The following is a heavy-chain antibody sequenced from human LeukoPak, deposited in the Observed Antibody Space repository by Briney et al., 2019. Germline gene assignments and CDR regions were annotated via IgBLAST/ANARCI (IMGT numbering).Heavy chain of an antibody. V-gene: IGHV3-21*01. CDR2: ISSSSSYI. Sequence: GGSLRLSCAASGFTFSSYSMNWVRQAPGKGLEWVSSISSSSSYIYYADSVKGRFTISRGNAKNSLYLQMNSLRAEDTAVYYCARGSGYYDILTGYYTLYYYYYMDVWGKGTTVTISS. CDR3: ARGSGYYDILTGYYTLYYYYYMDV. J-gene: IGHJ6*03. D-gene: IGHD3-9*01. CDR1: GFTFSSYS.